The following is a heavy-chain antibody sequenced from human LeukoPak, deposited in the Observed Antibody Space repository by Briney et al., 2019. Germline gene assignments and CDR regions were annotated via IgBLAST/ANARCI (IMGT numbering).Heavy chain of an antibody. CDR1: GFTSSVFY. CDR3: ARDWRYGGMDV. Sequence: PGGSLRLSCAASGFTSSVFYMKWIRQAPGKGLEWISYISGGGDKIYYADSVKGRFTISRDNAKNSLYLQMNGLRADDTAVYCCARDWRYGGMDVWGQGTTVTVPS. D-gene: IGHD4-23*01. V-gene: IGHV3-11*01. CDR2: ISGGGDKI. J-gene: IGHJ6*02.